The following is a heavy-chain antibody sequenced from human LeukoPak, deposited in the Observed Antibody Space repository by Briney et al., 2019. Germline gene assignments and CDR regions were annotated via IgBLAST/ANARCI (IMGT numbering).Heavy chain of an antibody. CDR1: GGSISSGGYY. J-gene: IGHJ4*02. Sequence: SQTLSLTCTVSGGSISSGGYYWSWIRQHPGKGLEWIGYIYYSGSTYYNPSLKSRVTKSVDTSKNQLSLKLSSVTAADTAVYYCARGGGYGPPFDYWGQGTLVTVSS. CDR2: IYYSGST. D-gene: IGHD5-12*01. CDR3: ARGGGYGPPFDY. V-gene: IGHV4-31*03.